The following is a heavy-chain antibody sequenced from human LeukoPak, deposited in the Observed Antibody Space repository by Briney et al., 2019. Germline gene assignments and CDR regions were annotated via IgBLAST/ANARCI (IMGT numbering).Heavy chain of an antibody. J-gene: IGHJ5*02. V-gene: IGHV4-34*01. CDR2: INHSGST. CDR1: GGSFSGYY. Sequence: SETLSLTCAVYGGSFSGYYWSWIRQPPGKGLEWIGEINHSGSTNYNPSLKSRVTISVDTSKNQFSLKLSSVTAADTAVYYCARRRGYCSSTSCPVNWFDPWGQGTLVTVSS. CDR3: ARRRGYCSSTSCPVNWFDP. D-gene: IGHD2-2*01.